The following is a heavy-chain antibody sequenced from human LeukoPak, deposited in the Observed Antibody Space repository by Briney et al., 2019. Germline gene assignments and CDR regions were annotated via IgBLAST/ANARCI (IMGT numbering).Heavy chain of an antibody. D-gene: IGHD2-2*01. V-gene: IGHV4-59*01. CDR1: GGSISSYY. J-gene: IGHJ4*02. Sequence: PSETLSLTCTVSGGSISSYYWSWIRQPPGKGLEWIGYIYYSGSTNYNPSLKSRVTISVDTSKNQFSLKLSFVTAADTAVYYCARWSIPAATGDYWGQGTLVTVSS. CDR3: ARWSIPAATGDY. CDR2: IYYSGST.